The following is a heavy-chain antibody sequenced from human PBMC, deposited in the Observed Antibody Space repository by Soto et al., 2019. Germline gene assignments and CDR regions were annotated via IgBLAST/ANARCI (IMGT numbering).Heavy chain of an antibody. J-gene: IGHJ3*02. V-gene: IGHV3-30*03. Sequence: PGGSLRLSCGASGFTFSSHGMHWGRRAPGKGLEWVATIPYDATNTYESDSAKGRFIIDRDNSTKTLILQMTSLRPEDTDLYACARGGVTTVLGYDLDMWGQGTMVTVSS. CDR1: GFTFSSHG. CDR2: IPYDATNT. D-gene: IGHD3-22*01. CDR3: ARGGVTTVLGYDLDM.